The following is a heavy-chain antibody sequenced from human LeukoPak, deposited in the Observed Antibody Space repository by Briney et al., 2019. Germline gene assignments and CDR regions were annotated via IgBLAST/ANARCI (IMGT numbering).Heavy chain of an antibody. D-gene: IGHD3-22*01. CDR3: ARTYYYDNNNYFDY. CDR2: IYITGYT. Sequence: SETLSLTCTVSGGSISSSSYYWTWIRQPAGKELEWIGRIYITGYTNYNPSLKSRVSMSVDTSKNQFSLKLSSVTAADTAVYYCARTYYYDNNNYFDYWGQGTLVAVSS. CDR1: GGSISSSSYY. J-gene: IGHJ4*02. V-gene: IGHV4-61*02.